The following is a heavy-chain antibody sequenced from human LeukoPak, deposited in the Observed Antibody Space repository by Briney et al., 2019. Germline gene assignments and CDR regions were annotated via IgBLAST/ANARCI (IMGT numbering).Heavy chain of an antibody. J-gene: IGHJ1*01. CDR1: GFTFSSYA. V-gene: IGHV3-23*01. CDR3: AKSSPSDSSSWYPSWH. D-gene: IGHD6-13*01. CDR2: ISGSGGST. Sequence: GGSLILSCAASGFTFSSYAMSWVRQAPGEGLEWVSAISGSGGSTYYAGSVKGRFTISRDNSKSTLYLQMNSLRAEDTAVYYCAKSSPSDSSSWYPSWHWGQGTLVTVSP.